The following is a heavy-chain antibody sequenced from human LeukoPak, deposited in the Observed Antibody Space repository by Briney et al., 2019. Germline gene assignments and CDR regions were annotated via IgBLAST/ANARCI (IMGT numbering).Heavy chain of an antibody. V-gene: IGHV3-23*01. Sequence: GGSLRLSCAASGFTFSSYSMNWVRQAPGKGLDWVSSITANGDSTYYADSVKGRFTISRDNSKNTLYLQMSSLRAEDTAVYYCATFGVIVRNNYLDYWGQGALVAVSS. D-gene: IGHD3-3*01. J-gene: IGHJ4*02. CDR2: ITANGDST. CDR3: ATFGVIVRNNYLDY. CDR1: GFTFSSYS.